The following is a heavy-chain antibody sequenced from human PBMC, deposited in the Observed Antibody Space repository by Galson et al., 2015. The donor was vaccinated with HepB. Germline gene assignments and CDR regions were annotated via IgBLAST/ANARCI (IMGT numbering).Heavy chain of an antibody. CDR3: ARDLHRDIVVVPAAKGDDAFDI. V-gene: IGHV1-69*13. Sequence: SVKVSCKASGGTFSSYAISWVRQAPGQGLEWMGGIIPIFGTANYAQKFQGRVTITADESTSTAYMELSSLRSEDTAVYYCARDLHRDIVVVPAAKGDDAFDIWGQGTMVTVSS. J-gene: IGHJ3*02. CDR1: GGTFSSYA. D-gene: IGHD2-2*01. CDR2: IIPIFGTA.